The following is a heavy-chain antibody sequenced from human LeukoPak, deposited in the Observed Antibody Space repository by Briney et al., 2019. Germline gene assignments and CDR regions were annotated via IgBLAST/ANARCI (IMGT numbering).Heavy chain of an antibody. Sequence: SETLSLTCTVSGGSISSYYWNWLRQPAGKGLEWIGRIYTSGTTNYNPSLKSRVTISVDTSKNQFSLKLSSVTAADTAVYYCARLVAVSGQSYYYYYYGMDVWGQGTTVTVSS. V-gene: IGHV4-4*07. D-gene: IGHD5-12*01. J-gene: IGHJ6*02. CDR2: IYTSGTT. CDR1: GGSISSYY. CDR3: ARLVAVSGQSYYYYYYGMDV.